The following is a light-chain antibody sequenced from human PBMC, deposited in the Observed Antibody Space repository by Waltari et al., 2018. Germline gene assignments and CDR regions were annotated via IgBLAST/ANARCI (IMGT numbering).Light chain of an antibody. CDR3: SSYTDSSPWV. V-gene: IGLV2-14*03. J-gene: IGLJ3*02. Sequence: QSALTQPASVSGSPGQSITIPCPGTSSTFGGINYSPWYQQHPGKAPKLIIYDVSNRPSGVSNRFSGSKSGNTASLTISGLQSDDEANYYCSSYTDSSPWVFGGGTKLTVL. CDR1: SSTFGGINY. CDR2: DVS.